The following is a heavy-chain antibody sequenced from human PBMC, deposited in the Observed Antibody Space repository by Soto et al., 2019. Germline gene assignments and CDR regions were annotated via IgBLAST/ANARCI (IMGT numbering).Heavy chain of an antibody. CDR2: ISAYNGNT. CDR3: AGNEGMYYYDSRGPGMDV. Sequence: SVEVSFRASCYTFTSYGISWVRQAPGQGLEWMGWISAYNGNTNYAQKLQGRVTMTTDTSTTTAYMELRSLRSDDTAVYYCAGNEGMYYYDSRGPGMDVWGQGTTVTVSS. J-gene: IGHJ6*02. D-gene: IGHD3-22*01. CDR1: CYTFTSYG. V-gene: IGHV1-18*01.